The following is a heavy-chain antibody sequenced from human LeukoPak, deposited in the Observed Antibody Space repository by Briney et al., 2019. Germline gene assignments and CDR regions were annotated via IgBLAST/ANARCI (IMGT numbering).Heavy chain of an antibody. CDR3: AKELRYGDFSSDY. Sequence: GGSLRLSCAASGFTVSNYAMTWFRQAPEKGLEWVSAINTGGGDTYYADYAKGRFTISRDNSKNTVYLQMNNLRVEDSAIYYCAKELRYGDFSSDYWGQGTLVSVSS. V-gene: IGHV3-23*01. CDR2: INTGGGDT. J-gene: IGHJ4*02. D-gene: IGHD4-17*01. CDR1: GFTVSNYA.